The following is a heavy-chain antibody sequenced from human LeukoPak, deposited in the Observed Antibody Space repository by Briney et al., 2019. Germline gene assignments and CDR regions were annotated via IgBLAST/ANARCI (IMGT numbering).Heavy chain of an antibody. CDR2: IKSLASGGTT. J-gene: IGHJ4*02. V-gene: IGHV3-15*01. CDR1: GLTFRDAW. Sequence: GGSLRLSCAVSGLTFRDAWMNWVRQAPGKGLEWVGRIKSLASGGTTDYAAPVKGRFTISRVDSRNTVYLQMNGLKSEDTAVYYCTHDSSGYYSLHSWGRGTLVTVSS. D-gene: IGHD3-22*01. CDR3: THDSSGYYSLHS.